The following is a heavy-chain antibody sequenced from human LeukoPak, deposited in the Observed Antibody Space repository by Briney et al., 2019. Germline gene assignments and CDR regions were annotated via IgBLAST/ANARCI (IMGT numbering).Heavy chain of an antibody. CDR1: GYTFTGYY. Sequence: ASVKVSCKASGYTFTGYYMHWVRQAPGQGLGWMGWINPSSGGTNYAQKFQGRVTMTRDTSISTAYMELSRLRSDDTAVYYCARDGSGWYSYFDYWGQGTLVTVSS. CDR2: INPSSGGT. V-gene: IGHV1-2*02. J-gene: IGHJ4*02. D-gene: IGHD6-19*01. CDR3: ARDGSGWYSYFDY.